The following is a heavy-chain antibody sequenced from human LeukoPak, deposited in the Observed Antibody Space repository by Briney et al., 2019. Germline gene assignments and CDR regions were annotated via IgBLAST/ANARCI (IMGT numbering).Heavy chain of an antibody. V-gene: IGHV3-7*01. CDR3: ARGGGNFIS. CDR2: IKQDGSDK. Sequence: HSGGSLRLSCAASGFTFSSYWMSWVRQAPGKGLEWVASIKQDGSDKYYVDSVRGRFTISRDNAKNSLYLQMNSLRAEDTAVYYCARGGGNFISLGQGTLVTVSS. D-gene: IGHD4-23*01. J-gene: IGHJ5*02. CDR1: GFTFSSYW.